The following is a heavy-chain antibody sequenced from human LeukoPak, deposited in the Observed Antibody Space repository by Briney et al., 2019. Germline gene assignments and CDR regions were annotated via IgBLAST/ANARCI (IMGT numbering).Heavy chain of an antibody. V-gene: IGHV3-11*01. CDR3: AKDRIAARSFDY. J-gene: IGHJ4*02. D-gene: IGHD6-6*01. Sequence: GGSLRLSCAASGFTFSDYYMSWIRQAPGKGLEWVSYISSSGSTIYYADSVKGRFTISRDNSKNTLYLQMNSLRAEDTAVYYCAKDRIAARSFDYWGQGTLVTVSS. CDR1: GFTFSDYY. CDR2: ISSSGSTI.